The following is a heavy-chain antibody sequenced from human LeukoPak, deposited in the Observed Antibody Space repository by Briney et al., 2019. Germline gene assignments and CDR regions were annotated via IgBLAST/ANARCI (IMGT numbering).Heavy chain of an antibody. J-gene: IGHJ4*02. CDR1: GGTFSSYA. Sequence: ASGKVSCKASGGTFSSYAISWVRQAPGQGLEWMGRIIPIFGTANYAQKFQGRVTITADKSTSTAYMELSSLRSEDTAVYYCARDEEIVVVITTKFDYWGQGTLVTVSS. CDR3: ARDEEIVVVITTKFDY. D-gene: IGHD3-22*01. CDR2: IIPIFGTA. V-gene: IGHV1-69*06.